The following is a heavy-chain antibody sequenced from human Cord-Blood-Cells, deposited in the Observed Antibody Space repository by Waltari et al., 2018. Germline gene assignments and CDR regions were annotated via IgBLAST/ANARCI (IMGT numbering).Heavy chain of an antibody. V-gene: IGHV3-48*02. D-gene: IGHD2-2*01. J-gene: IGHJ4*02. CDR2: ISSSSSTI. Sequence: EVQLVESGGGLVQPGGSLRLSCAASGFTFSSYSMNWVRKAPGKGLAWGSSISSSSSTIYYADSVKGRFTISRDNAKNSLYLQMNSLRDEDTAVYYCARDRVGYCSSTSCYEGDSYFDYWGQGTLVTVSS. CDR3: ARDRVGYCSSTSCYEGDSYFDY. CDR1: GFTFSSYS.